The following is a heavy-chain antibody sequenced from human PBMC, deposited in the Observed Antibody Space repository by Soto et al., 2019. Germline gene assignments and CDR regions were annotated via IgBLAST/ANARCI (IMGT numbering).Heavy chain of an antibody. CDR2: ISNDGSST. V-gene: IGHV3-74*01. D-gene: IGHD3-22*01. Sequence: EVQLVESGGGLVQPGGSLRLSCAASGFTSSSYWIHWVRQAPGKGLVWVSRISNDGSSTNYADSVKGRFTISRDNAKNTVYLQMNSLRAEDTAVYYCARDTYYYDSSDHFSADPFDIWGQGTMVTVSS. CDR1: GFTSSSYW. J-gene: IGHJ3*02. CDR3: ARDTYYYDSSDHFSADPFDI.